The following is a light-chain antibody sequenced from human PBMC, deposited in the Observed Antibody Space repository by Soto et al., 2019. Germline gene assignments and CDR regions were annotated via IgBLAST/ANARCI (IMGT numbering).Light chain of an antibody. CDR1: SSAVGGYNY. Sequence: QVRTECRSRWSSYPFSKTGTSSAVGGYNYVSWYQQHPGKAPKLMIYDVSKRPSGVPDRLSGSKSGNTASLTISGLQAEDEADYYCCSYAGSYTYVFGTGTKVTVL. CDR2: DVS. CDR3: CSYAGSYTYV. J-gene: IGLJ1*01. V-gene: IGLV2-11*01.